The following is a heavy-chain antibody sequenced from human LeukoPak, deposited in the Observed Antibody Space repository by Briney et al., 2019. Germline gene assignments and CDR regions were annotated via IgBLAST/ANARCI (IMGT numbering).Heavy chain of an antibody. Sequence: SETLSLTCTVSGGSISSSSYYWGWIRQPPGKGLEWIGSIYYSGSTYYNPSLKSRVTISVDTSKNQFSLKLSSVTAADTAVYYCARDPGYGSGTGYFDYWGQGTLVTVSS. CDR3: ARDPGYGSGTGYFDY. V-gene: IGHV4-39*07. CDR2: IYYSGST. CDR1: GGSISSSSYY. J-gene: IGHJ4*02. D-gene: IGHD3-10*01.